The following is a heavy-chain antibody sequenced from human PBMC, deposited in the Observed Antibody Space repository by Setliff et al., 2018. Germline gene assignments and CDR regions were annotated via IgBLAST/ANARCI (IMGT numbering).Heavy chain of an antibody. D-gene: IGHD2-2*01. CDR1: GFTFKNYG. CDR3: VRGEMFSTSPFYSDY. V-gene: IGHV3-33*01. Sequence: LRLSCVASGFTFKNYGMHWVRQAPGKGLEWVAVIWYDGNNKDHADSVKGRFTISRDNSKNTLYLQMDSLRVEDTAVYYCVRGEMFSTSPFYSDYWGQGTLVTVSS. CDR2: IWYDGNNK. J-gene: IGHJ4*02.